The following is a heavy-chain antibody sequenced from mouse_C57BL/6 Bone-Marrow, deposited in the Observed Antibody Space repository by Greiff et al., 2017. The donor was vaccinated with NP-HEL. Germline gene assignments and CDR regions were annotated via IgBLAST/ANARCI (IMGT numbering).Heavy chain of an antibody. CDR1: GYTFTSYW. J-gene: IGHJ2*01. CDR3: TRFPTMITCDY. V-gene: IGHV1-5*01. D-gene: IGHD2-4*01. CDR2: IYPGNSDT. Sequence: VHVKQSGTVLARPGASVKMSCKTSGYTFTSYWMHWVKQRPGQGLEWIGAIYPGNSDTSYNQKFKGKAKLTAVTSASTAYMELSSLTNEDSAVYYCTRFPTMITCDYWGQGTTLTVSS.